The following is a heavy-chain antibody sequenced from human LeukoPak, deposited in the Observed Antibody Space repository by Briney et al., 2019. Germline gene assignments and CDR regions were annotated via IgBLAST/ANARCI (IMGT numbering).Heavy chain of an antibody. J-gene: IGHJ4*02. CDR1: GFTFSSYS. CDR3: AKDIGDIVVVVAATPEMHGSACFDY. V-gene: IGHV3-48*01. Sequence: GGSLRLSCAASGFTFSSYSMNWVRQAPGKGLEWVSYISSSSSTIYYADSVKGRFTISRDNSKNTLYLQMNSLRAEDTAVYYCAKDIGDIVVVVAATPEMHGSACFDYWGQGTLVTVSS. CDR2: ISSSSSTI. D-gene: IGHD2-15*01.